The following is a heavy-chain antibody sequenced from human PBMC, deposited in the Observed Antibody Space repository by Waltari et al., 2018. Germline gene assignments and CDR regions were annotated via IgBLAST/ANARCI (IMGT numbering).Heavy chain of an antibody. Sequence: QLQLQESGPGLVKPSATLSLTCTVSGGSISSSSYYWGWIRQPPGKGLEWIGSIYYSGSSYDNPSRKSRVTISVDTSKNQFSLKLSSVTAADTAVYYCATEATLDSNDFWGGHTETNWFDPWGQGTLVTVSS. CDR3: ATEATLDSNDFWGGHTETNWFDP. V-gene: IGHV4-39*07. D-gene: IGHD3-3*01. CDR1: GGSISSSSYY. J-gene: IGHJ5*02. CDR2: IYYSGSS.